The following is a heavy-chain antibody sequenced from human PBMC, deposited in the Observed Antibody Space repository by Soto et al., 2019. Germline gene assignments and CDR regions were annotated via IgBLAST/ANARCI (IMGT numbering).Heavy chain of an antibody. CDR2: INPNSGGT. CDR3: ARDSSACSSTSCSYSSGMDV. D-gene: IGHD2-2*01. V-gene: IGHV1-2*02. CDR1: GYAFTGYY. J-gene: IGHJ6*02. Sequence: ASVKVSCKASGYAFTGYYMHWVRQAPGQGLEWMGWINPNSGGTNYAQKFQGRVTMTRDTSISTAYMELSRLRSEDTAVYYCARDSSACSSTSCSYSSGMDVWGQGTTVTVSS.